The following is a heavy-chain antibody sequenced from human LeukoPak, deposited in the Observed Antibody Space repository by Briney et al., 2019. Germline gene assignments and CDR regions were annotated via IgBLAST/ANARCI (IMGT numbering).Heavy chain of an antibody. V-gene: IGHV4-4*07. CDR1: GGSLSSYY. Sequence: SETLSLTCTVSGGSLSSYYWSWIRQPAGNGLEWIGRIYTSGSTNYNPSLKSRVTMSVDTSKNQFSLKLSSVTAADTAVYYCARVSYYYGSGSYLVDYWGQGTLVTVSS. CDR2: IYTSGST. CDR3: ARVSYYYGSGSYLVDY. D-gene: IGHD3-10*01. J-gene: IGHJ4*02.